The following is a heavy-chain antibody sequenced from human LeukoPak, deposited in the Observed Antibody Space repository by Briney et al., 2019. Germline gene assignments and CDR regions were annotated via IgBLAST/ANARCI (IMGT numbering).Heavy chain of an antibody. J-gene: IGHJ4*02. D-gene: IGHD3-16*02. CDR3: ARDPLLRLGELSFID. CDR1: GGSISSGGYY. Sequence: SQTLSLTCTVSGGSISSGGYYWSWIRQHPGKGLEWIGYIYYSGSTYYNPSLKSRVTISVDTSKNQFSLKLSSVTAADPAVYYCARDPLLRLGELSFIDWGQGTLVTVSS. CDR2: IYYSGST. V-gene: IGHV4-31*03.